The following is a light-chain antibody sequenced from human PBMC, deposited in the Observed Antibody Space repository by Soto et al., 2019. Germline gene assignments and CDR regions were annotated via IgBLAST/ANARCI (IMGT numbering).Light chain of an antibody. CDR1: QSVSSSY. J-gene: IGKJ1*01. CDR2: GAS. V-gene: IGKV3-20*01. CDR3: QQYGSSLLT. Sequence: EIVLTQSPGTLSLSPGERATLSCSASQSVSSSYLAWDQQKPGQAPRLLIYGASSRATGIPDRFSGSGSGTDFTLIISRLEPEDFAVYYCQQYGSSLLTFGQGTKVEIK.